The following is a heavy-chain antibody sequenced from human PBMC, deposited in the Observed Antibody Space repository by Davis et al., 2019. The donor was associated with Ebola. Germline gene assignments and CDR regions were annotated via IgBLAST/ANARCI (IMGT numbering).Heavy chain of an antibody. CDR3: ARRRTVYSSRFYYYYGMDV. CDR1: GYTFTSYG. CDR2: ISAYNGNT. J-gene: IGHJ6*02. D-gene: IGHD6-13*01. Sequence: ASVKVSCKASGYTFTSYGISWVRQAPGQGLEWMGWISAYNGNTNYAQKLQGRVTMTTDTTTSTAYMELRSLRSDDTAVYYCARRRTVYSSRFYYYYGMDVWGQGTTVTVSS. V-gene: IGHV1-18*01.